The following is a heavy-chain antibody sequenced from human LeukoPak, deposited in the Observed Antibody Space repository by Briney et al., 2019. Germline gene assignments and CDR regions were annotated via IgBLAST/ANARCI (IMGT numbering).Heavy chain of an antibody. CDR3: ATDRRVFYDRSGYYGLDY. CDR2: INTDGSST. D-gene: IGHD3-22*01. CDR1: GFTFSSYW. V-gene: IGHV3-74*01. Sequence: GGSLRLSCAASGFTFSSYWMHWVRQAPGKGLVWVSRINTDGSSTSYADSVKGRFTISRDNAKNSLYLQMNSLRDEDTAVYYCATDRRVFYDRSGYYGLDYWGQGTLVTVSS. J-gene: IGHJ4*02.